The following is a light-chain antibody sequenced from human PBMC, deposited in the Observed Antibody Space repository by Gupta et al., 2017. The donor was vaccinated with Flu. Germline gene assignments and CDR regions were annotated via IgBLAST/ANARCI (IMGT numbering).Light chain of an antibody. V-gene: IGLV1-36*01. J-gene: IGLJ1*01. Sequence: QSVLTQPPSLTSPPGQRVTISCSGSSSNIETNAVNWYQHVPGKAPTLLIYYNDLLYSGVSDRFSGSKSVTSAALAITGLQAEDEGDYYCAAWDDTRNGYVFGTGTKFTVL. CDR3: AAWDDTRNGYV. CDR2: YND. CDR1: SSNIETNA.